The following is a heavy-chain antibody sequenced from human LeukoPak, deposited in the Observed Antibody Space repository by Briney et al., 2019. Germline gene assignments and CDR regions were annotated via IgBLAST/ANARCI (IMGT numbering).Heavy chain of an antibody. V-gene: IGHV4-59*08. Sequence: SETLSLTCTVSGVSISSYYWSWIRQPPGKGLEWIGYIYYSGSTNYNPSLKSRVTISVDTSKNQFSLKLSSVTAADTAVYYCARHGRYYDSSGYYYFDYWGQGTLVTVSS. CDR3: ARHGRYYDSSGYYYFDY. D-gene: IGHD3-22*01. CDR1: GVSISSYY. CDR2: IYYSGST. J-gene: IGHJ4*02.